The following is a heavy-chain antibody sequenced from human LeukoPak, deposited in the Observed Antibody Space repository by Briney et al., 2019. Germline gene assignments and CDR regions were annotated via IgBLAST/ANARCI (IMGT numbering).Heavy chain of an antibody. J-gene: IGHJ3*02. CDR1: GFTFSSYA. CDR2: ISYDGSNK. CDR3: ARSLTSVVTATPIDAFDI. D-gene: IGHD2-21*02. V-gene: IGHV3-30*04. Sequence: GGSLRLSCAASGFTFSSYAMHWVRQAPGKGLEWVAVISYDGSNKYYADSAKGRFTISRDNSKNTLYLQMNSLRAEDTAVYYCARSLTSVVTATPIDAFDIWGQGTMVTVSS.